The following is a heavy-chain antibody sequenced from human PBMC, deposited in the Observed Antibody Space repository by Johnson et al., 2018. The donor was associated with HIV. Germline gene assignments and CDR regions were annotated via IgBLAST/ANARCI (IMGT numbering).Heavy chain of an antibody. D-gene: IGHD3-22*01. CDR3: ARDPSYDMAHTDGFDI. CDR2: LSYDGSNK. J-gene: IGHJ3*02. V-gene: IGHV3-30-3*01. Sequence: VQLVASGGGVVQPGRSLRPSCAASGFTFSSYAMHWVRQAPGKGLEWVEVLSYDGSNKYYADSVKGRFTISRDNSKDTLYLQMNSLRAEDTAVDYCARDPSYDMAHTDGFDIWGQGTMVTVSS. CDR1: GFTFSSYA.